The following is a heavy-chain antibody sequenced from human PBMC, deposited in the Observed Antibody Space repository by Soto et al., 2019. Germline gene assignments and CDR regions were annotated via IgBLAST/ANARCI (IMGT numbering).Heavy chain of an antibody. CDR2: IYYSGST. CDR3: ASTMVRGVTVYYYGMDV. V-gene: IGHV4-59*01. D-gene: IGHD3-10*01. CDR1: GGSISSYY. Sequence: PXETLSLTCTVSGGSISSYYWSWIRQPPGKGLEWIGYIYYSGSTNYNPSLKSRVTISVDTSKNQFSLKLSSVTAADTAVYYCASTMVRGVTVYYYGMDVWGQGTTVTVS. J-gene: IGHJ6*02.